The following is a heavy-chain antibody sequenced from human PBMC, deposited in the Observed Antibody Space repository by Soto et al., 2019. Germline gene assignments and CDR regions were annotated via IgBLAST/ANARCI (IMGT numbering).Heavy chain of an antibody. Sequence: PGGSLRLSCVASESTIRRYAMSWVRQAPGKGLEWVSALSASGGYTYYADSVKGRFTISRDNAKNSLYLQMNSLRAEDTAVYYCAGRRDFDYWGQGTLVTVS. CDR3: AGRRDFDY. CDR1: ESTIRRYA. V-gene: IGHV3-23*01. J-gene: IGHJ4*02. CDR2: LSASGGYT.